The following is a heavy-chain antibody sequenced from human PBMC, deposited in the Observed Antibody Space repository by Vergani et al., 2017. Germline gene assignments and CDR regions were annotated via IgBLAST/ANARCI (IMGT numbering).Heavy chain of an antibody. CDR2: IGTAGDT. D-gene: IGHD3-16*01. J-gene: IGHJ4*02. CDR1: GFPFSSYD. CDR3: ARVRAGLYDY. Sequence: EVQLVESGGGLVQPGGSLRLSCAASGFPFSSYDMHWVRQATGQGLEWVSAIGTAGDTYYPGSVKGRFTLSRENAKSSLDLQMNSLRARDTAVYYCARVRAGLYDYWGQGTLVTVSS. V-gene: IGHV3-13*01.